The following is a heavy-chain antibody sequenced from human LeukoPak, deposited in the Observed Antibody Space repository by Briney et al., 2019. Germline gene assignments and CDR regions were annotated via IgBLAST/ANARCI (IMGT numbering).Heavy chain of an antibody. J-gene: IGHJ6*03. CDR3: ARSRSRFGELLPTNYYYYMDV. D-gene: IGHD3-10*01. Sequence: GASVKVSCKASGYTFTSYGISWVRQAPGQGLEWMGWISAYNGNTNYAQKLQGRVTMTTDTSTSTAYMELRSLRSDDTAVYYCARSRSRFGELLPTNYYYYMDVWGKGTTVTVSS. CDR1: GYTFTSYG. V-gene: IGHV1-18*01. CDR2: ISAYNGNT.